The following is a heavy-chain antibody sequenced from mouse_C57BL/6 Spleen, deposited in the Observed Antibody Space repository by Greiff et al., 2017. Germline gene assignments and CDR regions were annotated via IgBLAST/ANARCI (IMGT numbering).Heavy chain of an antibody. CDR3: ARGGSSGYVRYYFDY. CDR2: INPSNGGT. J-gene: IGHJ2*01. D-gene: IGHD3-2*02. V-gene: IGHV1-53*01. CDR1: GYTFTSYW. Sequence: VQLQQPGTELVKPGASVKLSCKASGYTFTSYWMHWVKQRPGQGLEWIGNINPSNGGTNYNEKFKSKATLTVDKSSSTAYLQLSSLTSEDSAVYYCARGGSSGYVRYYFDYWGQGTTLTVSS.